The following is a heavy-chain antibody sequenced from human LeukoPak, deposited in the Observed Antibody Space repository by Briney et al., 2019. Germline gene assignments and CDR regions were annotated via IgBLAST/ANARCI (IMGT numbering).Heavy chain of an antibody. CDR1: GFSFSTYA. V-gene: IGHV3-30-3*01. J-gene: IGHJ4*02. Sequence: GGSLRLSCAASGFSFSTYAIHWVRQAPGKGLEWVAMISYDGNKEYYADSVRGRFTISRDNSNNTLFLHIHTLRPEDTALYFCAREQWSRLDWGQGTLVTVSS. CDR2: ISYDGNKE. D-gene: IGHD2-8*01. CDR3: AREQWSRLD.